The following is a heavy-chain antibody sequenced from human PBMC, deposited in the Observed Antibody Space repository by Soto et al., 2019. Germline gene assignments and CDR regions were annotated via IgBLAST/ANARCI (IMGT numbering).Heavy chain of an antibody. CDR3: ARRMSSGPGYYYMDV. Sequence: SETLSLTCTVSGGSISSYYWSWIRQPPGKGLEWIGYIYYNGSTNYNPSLKSRFTISVDTSKNQFSLKLSSVTAADTAVYYCARRMSSGPGYYYMDVWGKGTTVTVSS. CDR2: IYYNGST. D-gene: IGHD6-19*01. V-gene: IGHV4-59*08. J-gene: IGHJ6*03. CDR1: GGSISSYY.